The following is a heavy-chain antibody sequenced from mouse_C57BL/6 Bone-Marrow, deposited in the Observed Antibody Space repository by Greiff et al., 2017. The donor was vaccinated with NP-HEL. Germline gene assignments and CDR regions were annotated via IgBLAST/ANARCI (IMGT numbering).Heavy chain of an antibody. CDR1: GYTFTDYN. CDR3: ARRDIYYYGSSLSYYAMDY. Sequence: EVQLQQSGPELVKPGASVKIPCKASGYTFTDYNMDWVKQSHGKSLEWIGDINPNNGGTIYNQKFKGKATLTVDKSSSTAYMGLRSLTSEDTAVYYCARRDIYYYGSSLSYYAMDYWGQGTSVTVSS. J-gene: IGHJ4*01. V-gene: IGHV1-18*01. CDR2: INPNNGGT. D-gene: IGHD1-1*01.